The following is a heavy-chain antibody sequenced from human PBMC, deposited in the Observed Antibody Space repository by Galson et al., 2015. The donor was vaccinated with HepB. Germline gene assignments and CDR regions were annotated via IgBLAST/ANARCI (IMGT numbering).Heavy chain of an antibody. Sequence: KGLEWIGSIYYSGSTYYNPSLKSRVTISVDTSKNQFSLKLSSVTAADTAVYYCARGGYSYGYYYYGMDVWGQGTTVTVSS. CDR3: ARGGYSYGYYYYGMDV. D-gene: IGHD5-18*01. J-gene: IGHJ6*02. V-gene: IGHV4-39*07. CDR2: IYYSGST.